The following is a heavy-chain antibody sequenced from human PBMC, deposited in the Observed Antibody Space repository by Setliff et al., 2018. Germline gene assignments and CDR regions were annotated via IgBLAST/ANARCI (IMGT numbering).Heavy chain of an antibody. V-gene: IGHV4-59*01. CDR1: GGSISSYY. CDR3: ARGGGYYFGYYYYRMDV. D-gene: IGHD3-22*01. CDR2: IYYSGST. J-gene: IGHJ6*02. Sequence: SETLSLTCTVSGGSISSYYWSWIRQPPGKGLEWIGYIYYSGSTNYNPSLKSRVTISVDTSKNQFSLKLSSVTAADTAVYYCARGGGYYFGYYYYRMDVWGQGTTVTVSS.